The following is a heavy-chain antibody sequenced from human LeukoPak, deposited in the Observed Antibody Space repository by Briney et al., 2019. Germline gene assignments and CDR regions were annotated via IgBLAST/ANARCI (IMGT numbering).Heavy chain of an antibody. CDR2: INHNSVGT. V-gene: IGHV1-2*02. CDR1: GYTLSGYY. D-gene: IGHD1-26*01. CDR3: ARDRRYSGSYGYYYYYMDV. Sequence: ASVKVSCKASGYTLSGYYMHWVRQAPGQGLEWLGLINHNSVGTNYAQRFQSMVTMTRHPSLSTAYMELSRLRSDDTAVYYCARDRRYSGSYGYYYYYMDVWGNGTTVTISS. J-gene: IGHJ6*03.